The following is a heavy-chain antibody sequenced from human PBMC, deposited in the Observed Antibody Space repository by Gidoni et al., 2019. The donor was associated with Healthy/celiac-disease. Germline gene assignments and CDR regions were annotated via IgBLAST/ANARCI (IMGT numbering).Heavy chain of an antibody. D-gene: IGHD3-22*01. CDR2: ISYDGSNK. V-gene: IGHV3-30-3*01. CDR1: GFTFSSYA. Sequence: QVQLVESGGGVVQPGRSLRLSCAASGFTFSSYAMHWVRQAPGKGLEWLAVISYDGSNKYYADSVKGRFTISRDNSKNTLYLQMNSLRAEDTAVYYCARQGGRVISFGYDYWGQGTLVTVSS. J-gene: IGHJ4*02. CDR3: ARQGGRVISFGYDY.